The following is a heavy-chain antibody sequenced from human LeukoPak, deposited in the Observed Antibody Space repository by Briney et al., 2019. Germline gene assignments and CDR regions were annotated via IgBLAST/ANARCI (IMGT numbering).Heavy chain of an antibody. Sequence: SETLSLTCALYGGSFSGYYWSWIRQPPGKGLEWRGEINHIGSTNSNPSLNSRVAIAVATSKNQISLKMRSVTAADTAAYYCARPMVRGPPKKYWHFALCGRGTLVTVSS. D-gene: IGHD3-10*01. J-gene: IGHJ2*01. CDR1: GGSFSGYY. CDR2: INHIGST. V-gene: IGHV4-34*01. CDR3: ARPMVRGPPKKYWHFAL.